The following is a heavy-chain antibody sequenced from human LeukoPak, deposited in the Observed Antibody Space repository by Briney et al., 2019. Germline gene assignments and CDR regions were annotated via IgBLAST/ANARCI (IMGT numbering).Heavy chain of an antibody. CDR3: TRELTTSPLFDY. D-gene: IGHD1-14*01. CDR2: INNDGSTT. Sequence: GGSLRLSCAASGFTFSNYWMNWVRQAPGKGLVWVSRINNDGSTTTYADSVKGRFTISRDNAKNTLYLQMNSLRAKDTAVYYCTRELTTSPLFDYWGQGTLVTVSS. V-gene: IGHV3-74*01. CDR1: GFTFSNYW. J-gene: IGHJ4*02.